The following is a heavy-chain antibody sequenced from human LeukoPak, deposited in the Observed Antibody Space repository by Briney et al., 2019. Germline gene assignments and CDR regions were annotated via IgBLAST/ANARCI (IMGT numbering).Heavy chain of an antibody. D-gene: IGHD5-18*01. CDR3: ARAPRGYSYGYKNWFDP. CDR2: INHSGST. CDR1: GGSFSGYY. Sequence: PSETLSLTCAVYGGSFSGYYWSWIRQPPGKGLEWIGEINHSGSTNYNPSLKSRVTISVDTSKNQFSLKLSSVTAADTAVYYCARAPRGYSYGYKNWFDPWSQGTLVTVSS. J-gene: IGHJ5*02. V-gene: IGHV4-34*01.